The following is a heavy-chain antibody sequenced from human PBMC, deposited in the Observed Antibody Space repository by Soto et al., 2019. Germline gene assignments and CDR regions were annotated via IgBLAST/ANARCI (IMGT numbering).Heavy chain of an antibody. CDR1: GITFSSYA. J-gene: IGHJ4*02. V-gene: IGHV3-23*01. CDR3: AKADYGDYGFDY. Sequence: EVQLLESGGGLVQPGGSLRPSCAASGITFSSYAMSWVRQAPGKGLEWVSGISDSGGSTYYADSVKGRFTISRDNSKNTLYLQMNSLRAEDTAVYYCAKADYGDYGFDYWGQGTLVTVSS. CDR2: ISDSGGST. D-gene: IGHD4-17*01.